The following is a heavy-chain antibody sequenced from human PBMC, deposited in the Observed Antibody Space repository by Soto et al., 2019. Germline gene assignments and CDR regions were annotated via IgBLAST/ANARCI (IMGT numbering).Heavy chain of an antibody. CDR1: RFTFNDYC. J-gene: IGHJ4*02. CDR3: AKSTGYCSNNTCYKPFEY. D-gene: IGHD2-2*02. CDR2: ITDSVGTT. Sequence: XESLTLSCAASRFTFNDYCMIWGRQAPGTGLEWVSGITDSVGTTYYADSVKGRFTISRDNSKNTLYLQMNSLRAEDAALFYCAKSTGYCSNNTCYKPFEYWGQGTLVTVSS. V-gene: IGHV3-23*01.